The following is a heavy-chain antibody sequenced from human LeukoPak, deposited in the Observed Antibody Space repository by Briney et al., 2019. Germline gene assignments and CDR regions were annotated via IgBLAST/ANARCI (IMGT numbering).Heavy chain of an antibody. V-gene: IGHV3-33*01. CDR1: GFTFSSYG. CDR2: IGYDGSNK. D-gene: IGHD3-22*01. J-gene: IGHJ4*02. Sequence: PGRSLRLSCAASGFTFSSYGMHWVRQAPGKGLEWVAVIGYDGSNKYYADSVKGRFTISRDNSKNTLYLQMNSLRAEDTAVYYCARGAQWDYYDSSGYGLDYWGQGTLVTVSS. CDR3: ARGAQWDYYDSSGYGLDY.